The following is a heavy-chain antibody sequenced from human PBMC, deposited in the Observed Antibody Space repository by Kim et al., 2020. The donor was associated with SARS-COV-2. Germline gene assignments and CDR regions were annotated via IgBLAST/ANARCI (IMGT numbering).Heavy chain of an antibody. D-gene: IGHD6-25*01. CDR3: ARDLERDS. Sequence: SGSFIYYADSVKGRFTLSRDNAENSMHLQMNSLRVEDTAVYFCARDLERDSWGQGTLVIVSS. J-gene: IGHJ4*02. CDR2: SGSFI. V-gene: IGHV3-21*01.